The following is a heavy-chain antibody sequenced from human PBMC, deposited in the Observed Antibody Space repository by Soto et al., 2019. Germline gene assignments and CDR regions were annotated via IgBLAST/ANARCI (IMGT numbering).Heavy chain of an antibody. CDR3: AKEGTGSYYPHYFDY. CDR2: ISGTGTST. D-gene: IGHD1-26*01. CDR1: GFTFNNYA. J-gene: IGHJ4*02. Sequence: EVQLLESGGGFVQPGGSLRLSCAASGFTFNNYAMNWVRQSPGKGLEWVPGISGTGTSTYYADSVKGRFTISRDNSKNTLYLKMSSLRADDTAVYYCAKEGTGSYYPHYFDYWGQGTLVTVSS. V-gene: IGHV3-23*01.